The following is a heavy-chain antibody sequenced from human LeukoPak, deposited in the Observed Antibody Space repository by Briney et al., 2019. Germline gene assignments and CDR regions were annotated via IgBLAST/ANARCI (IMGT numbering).Heavy chain of an antibody. CDR3: ARRLYYYESSGYFLGWFDP. CDR1: GYNFTDYW. Sequence: GESLKISCKGSGYNFTDYWIGWVRQMPGKGLEWMGIIYPGDSDTRYSPSFQGQVTISVDKSLNTAYLQWTSLKASDSAMYYCARRLYYYESSGYFLGWFDPWGQGTLVTVYS. CDR2: IYPGDSDT. J-gene: IGHJ5*02. V-gene: IGHV5-51*01. D-gene: IGHD3-22*01.